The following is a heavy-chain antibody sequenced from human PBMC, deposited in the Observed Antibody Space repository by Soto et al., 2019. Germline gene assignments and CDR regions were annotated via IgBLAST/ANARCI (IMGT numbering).Heavy chain of an antibody. CDR2: MNANSGDT. CDR1: GYTFTSHD. D-gene: IGHD2-21*01. J-gene: IGHJ6*03. V-gene: IGHV1-8*01. Sequence: QVQLVQSGAEVKKPGASVRVSCKASGYTFTSHDINWVRQATGQGLEWLGWMNANSGDTGYAQKFQGRVTMTRDTSISKAYMELSNLRSDDTVVYFCARGAEYPVGGAQYHFYCMDAWGEGTTVTGSS. CDR3: ARGAEYPVGGAQYHFYCMDA.